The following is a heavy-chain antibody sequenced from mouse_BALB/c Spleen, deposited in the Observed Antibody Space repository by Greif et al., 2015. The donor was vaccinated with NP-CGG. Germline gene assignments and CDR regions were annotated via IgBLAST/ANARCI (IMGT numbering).Heavy chain of an antibody. D-gene: IGHD1-2*01. Sequence: QVQLQQSGAELVRPGSSVKISCKASGYAFSSYWMNWVKQRPGQGLEWIGQIYPGDGDTNYNGKFKGKATLTADKSSSTAYMQLSSLTSEDSAVYFCARSGTTAAFAYWGQGTLVTVSA. V-gene: IGHV1-80*01. J-gene: IGHJ3*01. CDR2: IYPGDGDT. CDR1: GYAFSSYW. CDR3: ARSGTTAAFAY.